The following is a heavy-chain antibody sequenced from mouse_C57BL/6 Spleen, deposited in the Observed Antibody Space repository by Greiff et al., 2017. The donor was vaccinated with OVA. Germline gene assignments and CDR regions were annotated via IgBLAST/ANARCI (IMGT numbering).Heavy chain of an antibody. CDR2: IHPNSGST. V-gene: IGHV1-64*01. CDR1: GYTFTSYW. Sequence: VQLQQSGAELVKPGASVKLSCKASGYTFTSYWMHWVKQRPGQGLEWIGMIHPNSGSTNYNEKFKSKATLTVDKSSTTAYMQLSSLTTEDSAVYYCAREGYDGYYYAYWGKGTLVTVSA. CDR3: AREGYDGYYYAY. D-gene: IGHD2-3*01. J-gene: IGHJ3*01.